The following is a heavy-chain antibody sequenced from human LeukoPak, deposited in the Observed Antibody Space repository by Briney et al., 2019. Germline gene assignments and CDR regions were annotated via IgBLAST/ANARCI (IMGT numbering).Heavy chain of an antibody. D-gene: IGHD6-13*01. CDR3: ARGLPASAAGTVY. CDR2: IYYSGST. V-gene: IGHV4-39*01. Sequence: SETLSLTCTVSGGSISSSSYYWGWLRQPPGKGLEWNGSIYYSGSTYYNSSLKSRVTISVDTSNNQFSLKLSSVTAADTAVYYCARGLPASAAGTVYWGQGTLVIVSS. J-gene: IGHJ4*02. CDR1: GGSISSSSYY.